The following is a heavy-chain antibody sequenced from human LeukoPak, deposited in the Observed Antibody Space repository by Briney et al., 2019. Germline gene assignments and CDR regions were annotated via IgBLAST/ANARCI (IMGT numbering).Heavy chain of an antibody. CDR1: GGSFSGYY. J-gene: IGHJ6*03. V-gene: IGHV4-34*01. Sequence: PSETLSLTCAVYGGSFSGYYWSWIRQPPGKGLEWIGEINHSGSTNYNPSLKSRVTMSVDTSKNQFSLKLSSVTAADTAVYYCARVESDVWGLYYYYYMDVWGKGTTVTVSS. CDR2: INHSGST. D-gene: IGHD3-16*01. CDR3: ARVESDVWGLYYYYYMDV.